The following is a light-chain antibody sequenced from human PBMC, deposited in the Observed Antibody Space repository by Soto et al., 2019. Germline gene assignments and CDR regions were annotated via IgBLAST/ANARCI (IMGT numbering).Light chain of an antibody. CDR1: QSVTYK. J-gene: IGKJ5*01. CDR2: GAS. V-gene: IGKV3-11*01. Sequence: TQSPATLSSSPGDRVTISCRASQSVTYKLAWYQKRPGQAPRLLIYGASTRATGIPPRFSGSGSGTDFTLTISSLEPEDFAVYYCQQRSNWPSITFGQGTRLEIK. CDR3: QQRSNWPSIT.